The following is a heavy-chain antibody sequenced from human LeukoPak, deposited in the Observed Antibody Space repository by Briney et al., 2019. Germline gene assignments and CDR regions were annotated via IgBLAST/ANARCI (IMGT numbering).Heavy chain of an antibody. Sequence: SVKVSCKASGGTFSSYAISRVRQAPGQGLEWMGGIIPIFGTANYAQKFQGRVTITADESTSTAYMELSSLTAEDTAVYYCARGGYSGTYFFDYWGQGTLVTVSS. D-gene: IGHD1-26*01. V-gene: IGHV1-69*01. CDR1: GGTFSSYA. J-gene: IGHJ4*02. CDR2: IIPIFGTA. CDR3: ARGGYSGTYFFDY.